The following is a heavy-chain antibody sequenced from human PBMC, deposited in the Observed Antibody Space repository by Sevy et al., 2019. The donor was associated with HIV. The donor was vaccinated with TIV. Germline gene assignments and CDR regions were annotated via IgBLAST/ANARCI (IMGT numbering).Heavy chain of an antibody. CDR1: GFTFSDYY. Sequence: GGPLRLSCAASGFTFSDYYMSWIRQAPGKGLEWVSYLSSSGSTIYYADSVKGRFTISRDNAKKSLSLQMNSLRAEDTAVYYCARGYYDSSGYLDAFDIWGQGTMVTVSS. V-gene: IGHV3-11*01. J-gene: IGHJ3*02. CDR3: ARGYYDSSGYLDAFDI. CDR2: LSSSGSTI. D-gene: IGHD3-22*01.